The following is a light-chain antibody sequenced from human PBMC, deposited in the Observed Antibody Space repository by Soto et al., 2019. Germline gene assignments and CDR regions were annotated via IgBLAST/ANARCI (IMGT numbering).Light chain of an antibody. J-gene: IGKJ5*01. CDR3: QQRSNWIT. Sequence: EIGLTQSPATLSLSPGERATLSCRASQSVSTYLGWYQQKPGQAPRLLIYDASNRATGIPARFSGSGSGTDFTLTISSLEPEDFAVYSCQQRSNWITFGQGTRLRL. CDR1: QSVSTY. CDR2: DAS. V-gene: IGKV3-11*01.